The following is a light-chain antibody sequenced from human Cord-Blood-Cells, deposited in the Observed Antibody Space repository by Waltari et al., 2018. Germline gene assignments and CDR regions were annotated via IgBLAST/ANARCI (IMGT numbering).Light chain of an antibody. CDR3: CSYAGSRV. CDR1: SSDGGIFHL. CDR2: EGS. Sequence: QSALTQPASVSGSPGQSITISCPGTSSDGGIFHLVSWYQQHPGKAPKLMIYEGSKRPSGVSTRFSGSKSGNTASLTISGLQAEEEADYYCCSYAGSRVFGGGTKLTVL. J-gene: IGLJ3*02. V-gene: IGLV2-23*01.